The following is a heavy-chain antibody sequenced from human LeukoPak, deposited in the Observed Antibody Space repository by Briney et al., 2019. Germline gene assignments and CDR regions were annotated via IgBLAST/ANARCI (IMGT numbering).Heavy chain of an antibody. CDR1: GFTFSSYW. D-gene: IGHD4-23*01. J-gene: IGHJ4*02. Sequence: GGSLRLSCAASGFTFSSYWMNWVRQAPGKGLEWVANIKRDGNEKNYVDSVRGRFSISRDNAKNSLYLQMDSLRAEDTAVYYCAKDWTTVVTPKGYYFDSWGQGTLVTVSS. CDR2: IKRDGNEK. V-gene: IGHV3-7*01. CDR3: AKDWTTVVTPKGYYFDS.